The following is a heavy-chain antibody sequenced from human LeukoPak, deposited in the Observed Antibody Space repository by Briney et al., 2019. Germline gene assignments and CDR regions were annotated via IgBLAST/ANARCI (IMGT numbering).Heavy chain of an antibody. CDR1: GFTFSSYG. V-gene: IGHV3-30*18. D-gene: IGHD6-13*01. J-gene: IGHJ3*02. CDR3: AKDFSSSWYGDAFDI. Sequence: GGSLRLSCAASGFTFSSYGMHWVRQAPGKGLEWVAVISYDGSNKYYADSVKGRFTISRDNSKNTLYLQMNSLRAEDTAVYYCAKDFSSSWYGDAFDIWGQGTMVTVSS. CDR2: ISYDGSNK.